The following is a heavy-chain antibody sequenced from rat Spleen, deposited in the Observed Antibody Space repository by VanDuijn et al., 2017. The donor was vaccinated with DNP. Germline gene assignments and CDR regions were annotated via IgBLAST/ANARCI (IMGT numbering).Heavy chain of an antibody. V-gene: IGHV5-31*01. CDR2: ITNTGGST. D-gene: IGHD1-12*03. CDR3: ARSWWYDGYPPFAY. Sequence: EVQLVESGGGPVQPGRSLKLSCVASGFIFSNYWMTWIRQAPGKGLEWVASITNTGGSTYYPDSVKGRFTISRDNAKSTLYLQMDSLRSEDTATYYCARSWWYDGYPPFAYWGQGTLVTVSS. J-gene: IGHJ3*01. CDR1: GFIFSNYW.